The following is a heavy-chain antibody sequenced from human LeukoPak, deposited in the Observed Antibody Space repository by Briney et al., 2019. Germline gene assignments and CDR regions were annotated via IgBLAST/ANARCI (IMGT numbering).Heavy chain of an antibody. CDR2: INPNSGGT. J-gene: IGHJ4*02. D-gene: IGHD6-19*01. V-gene: IGHV1-2*02. Sequence: ASVKVSCKASGCTFTGYYMHWVRQAPGQGLEWMGWINPNSGGTNYAQKFQGRGTMTRDTSISTAYMELSRLRSDDTAVYYCARAVAVAVPGPDYWGQGTLVTVSS. CDR3: ARAVAVAVPGPDY. CDR1: GCTFTGYY.